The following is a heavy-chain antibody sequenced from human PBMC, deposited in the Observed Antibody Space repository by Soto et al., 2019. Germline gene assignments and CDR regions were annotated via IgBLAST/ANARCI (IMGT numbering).Heavy chain of an antibody. Sequence: QVQLVESGGGVIQPGRSLRLSCAASGFTFSSNDMNWVRQAPGKGLEWVAVISCDGSTKYYADSVKGRFTTSSDNSKNTMYLQMNSLRAEDEAVYYCSKDRIKFGGVVSFDFWGQGTLVTVSS. V-gene: IGHV3-30*18. CDR2: ISCDGSTK. D-gene: IGHD3-16*01. J-gene: IGHJ4*02. CDR3: SKDRIKFGGVVSFDF. CDR1: GFTFSSND.